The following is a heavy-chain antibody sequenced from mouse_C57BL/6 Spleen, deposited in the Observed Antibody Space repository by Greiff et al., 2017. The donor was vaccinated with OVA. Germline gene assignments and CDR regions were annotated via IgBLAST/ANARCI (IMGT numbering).Heavy chain of an antibody. CDR2: ISSGSSTI. CDR3: ARPMDYGSSYVYYAMDY. CDR1: GFTFSDYG. D-gene: IGHD1-1*01. Sequence: EVKLVESGGGLVKPGGSLKLSCAASGFTFSDYGMHWVRQAPEKGLEWVAYISSGSSTIYYADTVKGRFTISRDNAKNTLFLQMTRLRSEDTAMYYCARPMDYGSSYVYYAMDYWGQGTSVTVSS. V-gene: IGHV5-17*01. J-gene: IGHJ4*01.